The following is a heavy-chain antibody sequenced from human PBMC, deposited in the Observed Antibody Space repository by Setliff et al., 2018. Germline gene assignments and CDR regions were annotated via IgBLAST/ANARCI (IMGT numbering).Heavy chain of an antibody. Sequence: SETLSLTCAVYGGSFSDSYWSWIRQPPGKGLEWIGDINYLGNTNYNPSLKTRVTISVDTSKNQFSLKLSSVTAADTAVYYCARQTGEQLVDYWGQGTLVTVSS. J-gene: IGHJ4*02. CDR3: ARQTGEQLVDY. D-gene: IGHD6-6*01. V-gene: IGHV4-34*01. CDR2: INYLGNT. CDR1: GGSFSDSY.